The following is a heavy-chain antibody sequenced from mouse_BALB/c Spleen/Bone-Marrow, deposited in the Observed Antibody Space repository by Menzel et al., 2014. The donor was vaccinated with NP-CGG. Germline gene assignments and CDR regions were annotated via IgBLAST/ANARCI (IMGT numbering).Heavy chain of an antibody. Sequence: EVQGVESGPELVKPGASVKMSCKASGYTFTSYILHWVKQKPGQGLEWIGYINPYNDGTKYNEKFKGKATLTSDKFSSATYMELSSLTSEDSAVYYCARGGDHYFDYWGQGTTLTVSS. V-gene: IGHV1-14*01. CDR2: INPYNDGT. CDR3: ARGGDHYFDY. J-gene: IGHJ2*01. CDR1: GYTFTSYI.